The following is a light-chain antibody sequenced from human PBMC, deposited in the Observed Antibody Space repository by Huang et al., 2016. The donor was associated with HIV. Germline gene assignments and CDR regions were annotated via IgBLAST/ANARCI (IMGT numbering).Light chain of an antibody. J-gene: IGKJ1*01. CDR1: QSVSAN. V-gene: IGKV3-15*01. Sequence: EIVMTQSPATLSVTPGEGATLSCRAPQSVSANLAWYQQKPGQAPRLLIHSASTRATGIPVRFSGGGSGTEFTLTISRLQSEDSAVYYCQQYNNGPPWTFGQGTKVEIK. CDR3: QQYNNGPPWT. CDR2: SAS.